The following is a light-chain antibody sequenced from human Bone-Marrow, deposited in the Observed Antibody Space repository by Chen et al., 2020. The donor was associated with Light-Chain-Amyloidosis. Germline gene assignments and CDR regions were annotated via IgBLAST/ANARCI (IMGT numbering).Light chain of an antibody. Sequence: QSVLTQPPSASGTPGQRVTIACSGSTSNIGSNFVYWYQQPPGTAPKLLIHKNDQRPSGVPDRISGSKSGTSASLAISGLRSEDEADYYCAAWDDSLSGFFVFGTGTKVTVL. J-gene: IGLJ1*01. CDR1: TSNIGSNF. CDR2: KND. V-gene: IGLV1-47*01. CDR3: AAWDDSLSGFFV.